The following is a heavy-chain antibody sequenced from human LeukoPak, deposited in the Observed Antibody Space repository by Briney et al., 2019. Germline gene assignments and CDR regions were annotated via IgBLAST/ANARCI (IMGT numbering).Heavy chain of an antibody. CDR3: AREAPLWSGSNYYYYMDV. V-gene: IGHV4-59*01. CDR1: GGSFISSC. CDR2: IYHDGST. Sequence: PSETLSLTCTVSGGSFISSCWSWIRQPPGTGLEWIGYIYHDGSTKYNPALKSRVTITVDTSKSQFSLKLSSVTAADTAVYYCAREAPLWSGSNYYYYMDVWGKGTTVTVSS. J-gene: IGHJ6*03. D-gene: IGHD3-3*01.